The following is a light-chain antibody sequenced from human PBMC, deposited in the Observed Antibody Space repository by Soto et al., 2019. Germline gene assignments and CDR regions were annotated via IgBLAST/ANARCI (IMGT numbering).Light chain of an antibody. CDR3: QQSYTTPVT. Sequence: DIQMTQSPSSLSASVGDIVNITFRASQNINNYLNLYQQRPGKAPKLLIYAASNFQSGVPSRFSCGGSKTDFTLTISSLQPEDFATYYCQQSYTTPVTFGQGTKVDIK. V-gene: IGKV1-39*01. J-gene: IGKJ1*01. CDR2: AAS. CDR1: QNINNY.